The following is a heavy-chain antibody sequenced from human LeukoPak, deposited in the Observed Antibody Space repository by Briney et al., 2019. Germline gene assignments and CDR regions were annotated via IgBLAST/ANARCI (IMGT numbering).Heavy chain of an antibody. Sequence: SETQSLTCTVSGGSISSGDYYWSWIRQPPGKGLEWIGYIYYSGSTYYNPSLKSRVTISVDTSKNQFSLKLSSETAADTAVYYCARGDMGDYEDYWGQGTLVTVSS. CDR2: IYYSGST. D-gene: IGHD4-17*01. CDR1: GGSISSGDYY. CDR3: ARGDMGDYEDY. J-gene: IGHJ4*02. V-gene: IGHV4-30-4*01.